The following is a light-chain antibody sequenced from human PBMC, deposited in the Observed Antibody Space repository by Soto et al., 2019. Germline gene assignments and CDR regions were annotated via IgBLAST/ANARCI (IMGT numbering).Light chain of an antibody. V-gene: IGLV1-47*01. CDR2: RNN. J-gene: IGLJ3*02. CDR1: SSNIGSNY. CDR3: AIWDLSLSAWV. Sequence: SVLTQPPSASGTTGQRVTISCSGSSSNIGSNYVYRYQHLPGAAPKLLIYRNNQRPSGVPDRFSGSKSGTSASLAISGLQSEDEADYYCAIWDLSLSAWVFGGGTKLTVL.